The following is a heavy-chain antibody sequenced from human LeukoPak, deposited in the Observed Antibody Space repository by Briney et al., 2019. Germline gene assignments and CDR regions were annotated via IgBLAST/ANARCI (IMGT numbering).Heavy chain of an antibody. CDR1: GGSFSGYY. D-gene: IGHD4-17*01. V-gene: IGHV4-34*01. J-gene: IGHJ4*02. CDR2: INHSGSA. CDR3: ARGRGTVTTH. Sequence: SETLSLTCAVSGGSFSGYYWTWIRQPPGKGLEWIGEINHSGSANYNPSLKSRVTISLDTSKNQFSLKLSSVTAADTAVYYCARGRGTVTTHWGQGTLVTVSS.